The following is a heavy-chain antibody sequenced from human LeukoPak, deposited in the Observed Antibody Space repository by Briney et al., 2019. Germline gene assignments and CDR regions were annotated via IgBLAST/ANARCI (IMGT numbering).Heavy chain of an antibody. CDR1: GGSISSGDYY. Sequence: SETLSLTYTVSGGSISSGDYYWSWIRQPPGKGLEWIGYIYYSGSTYYNPSLKSRVTISVDTSKNQFSLKLSSVTAADTAVYYCARHRVVTAIGTGYFDYWGQGTLVTVSS. CDR3: ARHRVVTAIGTGYFDY. J-gene: IGHJ4*02. CDR2: IYYSGST. D-gene: IGHD2-21*02. V-gene: IGHV4-30-4*01.